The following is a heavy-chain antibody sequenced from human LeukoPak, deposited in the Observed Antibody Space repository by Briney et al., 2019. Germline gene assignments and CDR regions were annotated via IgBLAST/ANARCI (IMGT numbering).Heavy chain of an antibody. Sequence: GGSLRLSCAASGFDFSTYSMHWVRRAPGRGLEWLSYIDSSSSTIYYADSVKGRFTISRDNAKNSLYLQMNSLRAEDTAVFYCARGGARSSSYYYYGMDIWGLGTTVTVSS. D-gene: IGHD6-13*01. V-gene: IGHV3-48*01. J-gene: IGHJ6*02. CDR2: IDSSSSTI. CDR1: GFDFSTYS. CDR3: ARGGARSSSYYYYGMDI.